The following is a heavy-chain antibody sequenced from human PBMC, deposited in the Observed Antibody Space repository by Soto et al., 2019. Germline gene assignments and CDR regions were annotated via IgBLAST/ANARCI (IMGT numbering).Heavy chain of an antibody. J-gene: IGHJ5*02. V-gene: IGHV4-61*01. Sequence: ESLSLSCTVSGYSMTSGSYYWSWIWQRTVKCMQCIGYIYYSGSTNYNPSLKSLVTISVDTYKNQFSLKLSSVTAADTAVYYCARYDFWSGYYSAAGFNWFDPWGQGTLVTASS. CDR2: IYYSGST. CDR1: GYSMTSGSYY. CDR3: ARYDFWSGYYSAAGFNWFDP. D-gene: IGHD3-3*01.